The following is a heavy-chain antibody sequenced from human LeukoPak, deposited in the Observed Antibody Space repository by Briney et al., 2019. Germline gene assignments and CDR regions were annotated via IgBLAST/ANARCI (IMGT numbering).Heavy chain of an antibody. CDR1: GGSFSGYY. V-gene: IGHV4-34*01. D-gene: IGHD6-19*01. CDR2: INHSGST. Sequence: SETLSLTCAVYGGSFSGYYWSWIRQPPGKGLEWIGEINHSGSTNYNPSLKSRVTISVDTSKNQFSLKLSSVTAADTAVYYCARDAPTEHSNGWYYFDYWGQGTLVTVSS. CDR3: ARDAPTEHSNGWYYFDY. J-gene: IGHJ4*02.